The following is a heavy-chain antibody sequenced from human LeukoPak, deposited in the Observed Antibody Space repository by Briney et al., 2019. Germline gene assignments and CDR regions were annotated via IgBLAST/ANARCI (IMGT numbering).Heavy chain of an antibody. CDR3: TRGGVDY. Sequence: AGGSLRLSCAASGFTFSSYWMHWVRQAPGKGLVWVSRIKTDGTSTTYADSVKGRFTISRDNVKNILYLQMNSLRAEDTAVYYCTRGGVDYWGQGTLVTVSS. D-gene: IGHD2-8*01. J-gene: IGHJ4*02. V-gene: IGHV3-74*03. CDR2: IKTDGTST. CDR1: GFTFSSYW.